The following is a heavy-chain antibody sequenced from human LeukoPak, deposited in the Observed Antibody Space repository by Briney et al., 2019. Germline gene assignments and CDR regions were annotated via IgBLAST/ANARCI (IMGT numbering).Heavy chain of an antibody. J-gene: IGHJ4*02. D-gene: IGHD6-13*01. Sequence: PSQTLSLTCTVSGGSISSGGYYWSWIRQHPGKGLEWIGYIYYSGSTYYNPSLKSRLTISLDTSKSQFSLKLCSVTAADTAVYYCARGLAAYSSPKNLDYWGQGTLVTVSS. CDR2: IYYSGST. CDR3: ARGLAAYSSPKNLDY. CDR1: GGSISSGGYY. V-gene: IGHV4-31*03.